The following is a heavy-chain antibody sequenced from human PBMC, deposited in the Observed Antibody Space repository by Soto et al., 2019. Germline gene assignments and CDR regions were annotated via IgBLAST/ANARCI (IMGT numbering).Heavy chain of an antibody. D-gene: IGHD3-22*01. V-gene: IGHV1-69*01. CDR2: IIPIFGTA. J-gene: IGHJ6*02. CDR1: GGTFSSYA. CDR3: ARGPVDSSGYPPGTTWYYGMDV. Sequence: QVQLVQSGAEVKKPGSSVKVSCKASGGTFSSYAISWVRQAPGQGLEWMGGIIPIFGTANYAQKFQGRVTITADESTSTAYMELSSLRSEDTAVYYCARGPVDSSGYPPGTTWYYGMDVWGQGTTVTVSS.